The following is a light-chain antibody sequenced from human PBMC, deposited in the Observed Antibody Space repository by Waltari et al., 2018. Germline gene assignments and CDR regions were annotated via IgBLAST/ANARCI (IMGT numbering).Light chain of an antibody. CDR3: QSYDSSLKVV. Sequence: QSVLTQPPSVSGAPGQRVTISCTGSSPTIGAGSDVHWYQQLPGTAPKLLIYGNSNRPSGVPDRFSGSKSGTSASLAITGLQAEDEADYYCQSYDSSLKVVFGGGTKLTVL. V-gene: IGLV1-40*01. J-gene: IGLJ2*01. CDR1: SPTIGAGSD. CDR2: GNS.